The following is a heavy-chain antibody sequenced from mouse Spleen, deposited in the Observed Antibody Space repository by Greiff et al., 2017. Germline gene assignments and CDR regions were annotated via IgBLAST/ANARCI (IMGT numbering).Heavy chain of an antibody. CDR2: INPSNGGT. V-gene: IGHV1S81*02. J-gene: IGHJ2*01. CDR1: GYTFTSYY. CDR3: TRGVPYFGKLRDFDY. Sequence: QVQLQQPGAELVKPGASVKLSCKASGYTFTSYYMYWVKQRPGQGLEWIGGINPSNGGTNFNEKFKSKATLTVDKSSSTAYMQLSSLTSEDSAVYYCTRGVPYFGKLRDFDYWGQGTTLTVSS. D-gene: IGHD1-1*01.